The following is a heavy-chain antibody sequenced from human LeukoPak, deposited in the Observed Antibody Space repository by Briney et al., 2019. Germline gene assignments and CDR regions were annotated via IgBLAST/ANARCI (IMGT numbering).Heavy chain of an antibody. D-gene: IGHD5-12*01. V-gene: IGHV3-15*01. CDR1: GFTFSNAW. J-gene: IGHJ3*02. CDR2: IKSKTDGGTT. Sequence: KAGGSLRLSCAASGFTFSNAWMSWVRQAPGKGLEWVGRIKSKTDGGTTDYAAPVKGRFTISRDDSKNTLYLQMNSLKTEDTAAYYCTTGTSGYDWYLGLTDAFDIWGQGTMVTVSS. CDR3: TTGTSGYDWYLGLTDAFDI.